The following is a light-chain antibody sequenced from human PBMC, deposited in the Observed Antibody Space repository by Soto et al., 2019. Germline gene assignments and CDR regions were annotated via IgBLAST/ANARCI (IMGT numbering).Light chain of an antibody. CDR3: QQYGSSIT. CDR2: GTS. V-gene: IGKV3-20*01. Sequence: EIVLTQSPGTLSLSPGERATLXXRASKSVPRSYLAWYQQKPGQAPXILIYGTSSRATGIPDRFSGSGSGTDFTLTISRLEPEDFAVFYCQQYGSSITFGQGTRLEIK. CDR1: KSVPRSY. J-gene: IGKJ5*01.